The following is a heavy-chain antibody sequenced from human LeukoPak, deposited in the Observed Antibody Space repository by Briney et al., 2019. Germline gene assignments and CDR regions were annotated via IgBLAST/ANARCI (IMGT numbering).Heavy chain of an antibody. CDR3: AREWGVTVTRPFDP. D-gene: IGHD4-11*01. CDR1: GGSISSSSYY. J-gene: IGHJ5*02. CDR2: IYYSGST. Sequence: SETLSLTCTVSGGSISSSSYYWGWIRQPPGKGLEWIGSIYYSGSTYYNPSLKSRVTIPVDTSKNQFSLKLSSVTAADTAVYYCAREWGVTVTRPFDPWGQGTLVTVSS. V-gene: IGHV4-39*07.